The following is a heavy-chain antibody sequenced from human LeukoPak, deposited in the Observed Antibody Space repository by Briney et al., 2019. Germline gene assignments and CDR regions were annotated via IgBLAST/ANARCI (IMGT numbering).Heavy chain of an antibody. Sequence: ASVKVSCKASGYTFTTYGISWVRQAPGQGLEWMGWISGYNGNTNYAEKLQGRVTMTTDTSTSTAYMELRSLRSDDTAVYYCARGATFYYDGSGDFSITPVEYWGQGTLVTVSP. V-gene: IGHV1-18*01. CDR3: ARGATFYYDGSGDFSITPVEY. D-gene: IGHD3-22*01. CDR1: GYTFTTYG. J-gene: IGHJ4*02. CDR2: ISGYNGNT.